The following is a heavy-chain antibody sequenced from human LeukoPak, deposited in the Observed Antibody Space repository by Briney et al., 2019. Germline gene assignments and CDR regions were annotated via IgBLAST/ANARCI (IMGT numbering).Heavy chain of an antibody. J-gene: IGHJ4*02. D-gene: IGHD1-26*01. CDR1: GFTFSSYG. V-gene: IGHV3-30*03. CDR3: ASRSKFSGSYCIDY. CDR2: ISYDGSNK. Sequence: GGSLRLSCAASGFTFSSYGMHWVRQAPGKGLEWVAVISYDGSNKYYADSVKGRFTISRDNSKNTLYLQMNSLRAEDTAVYYCASRSKFSGSYCIDYWGQGTLVTVSS.